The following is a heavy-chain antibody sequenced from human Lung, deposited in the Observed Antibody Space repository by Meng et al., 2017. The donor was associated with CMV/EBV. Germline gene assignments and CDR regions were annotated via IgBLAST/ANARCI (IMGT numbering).Heavy chain of an antibody. J-gene: IGHJ5*02. CDR2: MNPNSGNT. CDR1: GYTFTSYD. V-gene: IGHV1-8*01. CDR3: TRDRGSTHKGNWFDP. Sequence: ASVKVSXKASGYTFTSYDINWVRQATGQGLEWMGWMNPNSGNTAYAPKFQGRLTMTRNTSINTAYMDLSSLRSEDTAIYYCTRDRGSTHKGNWFDPWGQGXLVTFSS. D-gene: IGHD3-10*01.